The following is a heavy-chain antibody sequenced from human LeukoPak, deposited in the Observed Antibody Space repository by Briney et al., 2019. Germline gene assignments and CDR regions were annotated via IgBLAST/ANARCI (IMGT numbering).Heavy chain of an antibody. CDR1: GYSFTDKY. Sequence: ASVKVSCKASGYSFTDKYMHWVRQAPGPGLEWMGWINPNSGGTNYAQKFQGRVTMTTDTSMRTDYMELSRLTSDDTAVYYCARAGGRSWFDPWGQGTLVTVSS. CDR2: INPNSGGT. CDR3: ARAGGRSWFDP. J-gene: IGHJ5*02. V-gene: IGHV1-2*02.